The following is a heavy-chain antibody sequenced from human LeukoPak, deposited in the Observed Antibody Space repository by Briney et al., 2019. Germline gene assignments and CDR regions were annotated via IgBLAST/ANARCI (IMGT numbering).Heavy chain of an antibody. Sequence: GGSLRLSCAASGFTFSSYGMHWVRQAPGKGLEWVAFIRYDGSNKYYADSVKGRFTISRDNAKNSLFLQMNSPRAEDTAVYYCARLPAYCSSTSCYYDYWGQGTLVTVSS. CDR3: ARLPAYCSSTSCYYDY. V-gene: IGHV3-30*02. CDR2: IRYDGSNK. D-gene: IGHD2-2*01. J-gene: IGHJ4*02. CDR1: GFTFSSYG.